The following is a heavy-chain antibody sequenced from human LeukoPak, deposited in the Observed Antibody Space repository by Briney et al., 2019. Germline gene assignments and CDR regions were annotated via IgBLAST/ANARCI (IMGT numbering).Heavy chain of an antibody. V-gene: IGHV3-30*02. D-gene: IGHD2-15*01. CDR3: AKDSATSGPYDAFDI. CDR2: IRYDGSNK. Sequence: GGSLSLSCAASGFTFSSYGMHWVRQAPGKGLERVAFIRYDGSNKYYADSVKGRFTISRDNSKNTLYLQMNSLRAEDTAVYYCAKDSATSGPYDAFDIWGQGTMVTVSA. CDR1: GFTFSSYG. J-gene: IGHJ3*02.